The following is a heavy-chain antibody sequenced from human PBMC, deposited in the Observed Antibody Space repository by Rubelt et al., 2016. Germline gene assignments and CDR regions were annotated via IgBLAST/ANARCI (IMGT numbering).Heavy chain of an antibody. CDR1: GYTFTSYG. Sequence: QVQLVQSGAEVKKPGASVKVSCKASGYTFTSYGISWVRQAPGQGLEWMGWISAYNGNTNYAQKLQGRVPMTTDTPTRTAYMELRSLRSDDTAVYYCARDRIRIAARQGWYFDLWGRGTLVTVSS. J-gene: IGHJ2*01. CDR2: ISAYNGNT. CDR3: ARDRIRIAARQGWYFDL. D-gene: IGHD6-6*01. V-gene: IGHV1-18*01.